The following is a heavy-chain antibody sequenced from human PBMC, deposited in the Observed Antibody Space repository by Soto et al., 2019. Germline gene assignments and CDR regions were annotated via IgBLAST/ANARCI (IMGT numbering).Heavy chain of an antibody. D-gene: IGHD3-10*01. Sequence: SETLSLTCAVYGGSFSGYYWSWIRQPPGKGLEWIGEINHSGSTNYNPSLKSRVTISVDTSKNQFSLKLSSVTAADTAVYYCAKDAAEFYGSGSPYYYYGMDVWGQGTTVTVSS. V-gene: IGHV4-34*01. CDR2: INHSGST. CDR3: AKDAAEFYGSGSPYYYYGMDV. CDR1: GGSFSGYY. J-gene: IGHJ6*02.